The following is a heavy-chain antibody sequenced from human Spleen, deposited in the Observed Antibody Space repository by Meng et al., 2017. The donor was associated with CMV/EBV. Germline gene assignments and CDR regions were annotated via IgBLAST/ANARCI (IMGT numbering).Heavy chain of an antibody. CDR3: AREFYCSSTSCYAYFDY. D-gene: IGHD2-2*01. CDR2: INHSGST. CDR1: GGSFSGYY. Sequence: SETLSLTCAVYGGSFSGYYWSWIRQPPGKGLEWIGEINHSGSTNYNPSPKSRVTISVDTSKNQFSLKLSSVTAADTAVYYCAREFYCSSTSCYAYFDYWGQGTLVTVSS. J-gene: IGHJ4*02. V-gene: IGHV4-34*01.